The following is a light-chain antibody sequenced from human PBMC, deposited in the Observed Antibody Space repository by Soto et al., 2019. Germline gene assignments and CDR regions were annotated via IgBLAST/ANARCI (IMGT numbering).Light chain of an antibody. CDR1: QSININ. Sequence: QMTQSPAALSASVGDSVTVTCRASQSININLNWYQQKPGQAPTLLIYGTSSLHTGIPSRFSGGGSRTEFTLTISTLQPEDFATYHCQQSYSSPHTLGQGTKLEI. V-gene: IGKV1-39*01. CDR3: QQSYSSPHT. CDR2: GTS. J-gene: IGKJ2*01.